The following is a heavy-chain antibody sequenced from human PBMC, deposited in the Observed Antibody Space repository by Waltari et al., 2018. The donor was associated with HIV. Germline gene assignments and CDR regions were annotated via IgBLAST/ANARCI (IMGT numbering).Heavy chain of an antibody. CDR1: GFTFSNYW. CDR3: ARGGSKPLDY. J-gene: IGHJ4*02. CDR2: INSDGSST. Sequence: EVQLVESGGGSVQPGGSLRLSCAASGFTFSNYWMHWVRQAPGKGLVWVSSINSDGSSTSYANSVKGRFTISIDNAKNTVYLQMNSLRAEDTAVYYCARGGSKPLDYWGQGTLVTVSS. D-gene: IGHD4-4*01. V-gene: IGHV3-74*01.